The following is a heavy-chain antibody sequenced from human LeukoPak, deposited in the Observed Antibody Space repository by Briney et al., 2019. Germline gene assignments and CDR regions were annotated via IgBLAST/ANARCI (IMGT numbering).Heavy chain of an antibody. V-gene: IGHV3-53*01. J-gene: IGHJ4*02. D-gene: IGHD3-9*01. CDR2: IYSGGST. Sequence: PGGSLRLSCAASGFTVSSNYMSWVRQAPGKGLEWVSVIYSGGSTYYADSVKGGFTISRDNSKNTLYLQMNSLRAEDTAVYYCARGILTGYSHTDYWGQGTLVTVSS. CDR3: ARGILTGYSHTDY. CDR1: GFTVSSNY.